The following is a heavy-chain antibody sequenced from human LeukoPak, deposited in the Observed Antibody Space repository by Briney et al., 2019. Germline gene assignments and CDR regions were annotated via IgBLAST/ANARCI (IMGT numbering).Heavy chain of an antibody. CDR1: GHTLTELP. V-gene: IGHV1-24*01. CDR2: SDREDGET. Sequence: GASVKVSCKVSGHTLTELPIHWVRQAPGKGLEWMGGSDREDGETIYAQKFQGRVTMTEDTSTDTAYMELSSLRSEDTAVYYCATDLFATVYGNNWFDPWGQGTLVTVST. CDR3: ATDLFATVYGNNWFDP. J-gene: IGHJ5*02. D-gene: IGHD2-8*01.